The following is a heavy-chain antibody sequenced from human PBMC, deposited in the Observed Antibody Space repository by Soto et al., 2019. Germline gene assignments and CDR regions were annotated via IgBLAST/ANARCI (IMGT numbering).Heavy chain of an antibody. CDR2: IYYSGST. CDR1: GGSISSYY. CDR3: ARDNDFWSGYYRGDYYYGMDV. V-gene: IGHV4-59*01. D-gene: IGHD3-3*01. J-gene: IGHJ6*02. Sequence: AETLSLTCTVSGGSISSYYWSWSRQPPGKGLEWIGYIYYSGSTNYNPSLKSRVTISVDTSKNQFSLKLSSVTAADTAVYYCARDNDFWSGYYRGDYYYGMDVWGQGTTVTVSS.